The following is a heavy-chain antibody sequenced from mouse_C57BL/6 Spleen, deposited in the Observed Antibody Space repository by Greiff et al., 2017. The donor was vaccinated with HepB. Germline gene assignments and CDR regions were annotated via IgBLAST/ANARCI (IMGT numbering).Heavy chain of an antibody. CDR3: TTYYGSSYTFAY. J-gene: IGHJ3*01. CDR1: GFNIKDYY. Sequence: VQLQQSGAELVRPGASVKLSCTASGFNIKDYYMHWVKQRPEQGLEWIGRIDPEDGATEYAPKFQGKATMTADTSSNTAYLQLSSLTSEYTAVYYCTTYYGSSYTFAYWGQGTLVTVSA. D-gene: IGHD1-1*01. CDR2: IDPEDGAT. V-gene: IGHV14-1*01.